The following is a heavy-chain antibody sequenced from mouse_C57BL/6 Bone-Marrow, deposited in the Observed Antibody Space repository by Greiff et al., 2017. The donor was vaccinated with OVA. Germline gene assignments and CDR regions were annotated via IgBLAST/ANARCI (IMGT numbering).Heavy chain of an antibody. CDR3: ARPYDYDRDYYAMDY. D-gene: IGHD2-4*01. J-gene: IGHJ4*01. V-gene: IGHV1-64*01. Sequence: VQLQQSGAELVKPGASVKLSCKASGYTFTSYWMHWVKQRPGQGLEWIGMIHPNSGSTNYNEKFKSKATLTVDKSSGTAYMQLSSLTSEDSAVYYCARPYDYDRDYYAMDYWGQGTSVTVSS. CDR1: GYTFTSYW. CDR2: IHPNSGST.